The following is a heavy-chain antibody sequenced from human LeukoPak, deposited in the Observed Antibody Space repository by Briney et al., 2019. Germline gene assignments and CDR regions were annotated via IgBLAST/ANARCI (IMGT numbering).Heavy chain of an antibody. V-gene: IGHV3-23*01. D-gene: IGHD3-22*01. CDR3: AKDLGDSSGYYPKYYFDY. CDR1: GFTFSSYA. J-gene: IGHJ4*02. Sequence: PGGSLRLSCAASGFTFSSYAMSWVRQAPGKGLEWVSAISGSGGSTYYADSVKGRFTISRDNSKNTLYLQMNSLRAEDTAVYYCAKDLGDSSGYYPKYYFDYWGQGTLVTVSS. CDR2: ISGSGGST.